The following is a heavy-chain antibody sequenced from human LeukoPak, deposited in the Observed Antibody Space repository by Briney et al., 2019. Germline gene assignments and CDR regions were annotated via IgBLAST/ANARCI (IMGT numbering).Heavy chain of an antibody. CDR3: ARGLITMVRGAVAMGY. CDR2: ISAYNGNT. V-gene: IGHV1-18*01. Sequence: ASVKVSCKASGYTFTSYGISWVRQAPGQGLEWMGWISAYNGNTNYAQKLQGRVTMTTDTSTSTAYMELSSLRSEDTAVYYCARGLITMVRGAVAMGYWGQGTLVTVSS. CDR1: GYTFTSYG. J-gene: IGHJ4*02. D-gene: IGHD3-10*01.